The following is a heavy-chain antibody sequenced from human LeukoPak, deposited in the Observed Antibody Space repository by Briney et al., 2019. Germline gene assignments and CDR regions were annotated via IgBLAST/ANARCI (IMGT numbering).Heavy chain of an antibody. D-gene: IGHD3-3*01. J-gene: IGHJ4*02. Sequence: ASVKVSCKVSGYTLTELSMHWVRQAPGKGLEWMGGFDPEDGETIYAQKFQGRVTMTTDTSTSTAYMELRSLRSDDTAVYYCARDAGGLVGYYDFWSGYYTFDYWGQGTLVTVSS. CDR1: GYTLTELS. CDR3: ARDAGGLVGYYDFWSGYYTFDY. V-gene: IGHV1-24*01. CDR2: FDPEDGET.